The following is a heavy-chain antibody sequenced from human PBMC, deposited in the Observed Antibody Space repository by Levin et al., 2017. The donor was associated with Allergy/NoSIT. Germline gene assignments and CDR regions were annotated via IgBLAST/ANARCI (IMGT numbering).Heavy chain of an antibody. D-gene: IGHD1-26*01. CDR1: GFTFSSYV. CDR3: ARGPWKPPDSGTLGGPCDY. CDR2: IWYDGSIK. Sequence: HPGGSLRLSCAASGFTFSSYVMHWVRQAPGKGLEWVAVIWYDGSIKYYVDAVKGRFAISRDNSKNTMYLQMNSLRADDTAVYYCARGPWKPPDSGTLGGPCDYWGQGILVTVSS. J-gene: IGHJ4*02. V-gene: IGHV3-33*01.